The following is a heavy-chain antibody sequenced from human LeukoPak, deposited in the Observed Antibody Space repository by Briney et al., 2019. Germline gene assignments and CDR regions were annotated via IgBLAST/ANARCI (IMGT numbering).Heavy chain of an antibody. Sequence: PGGSLRLSCAASGFTFSRCWMSWVRQAPGKGLEWVANIHQDGSDKYYVDSVKGRFTISRDNAKNSLYLQMNSLRAEDTAVYYCARDYSTGWHYFDNWGQGTLVTVSS. CDR1: GFTFSRCW. D-gene: IGHD6-19*01. CDR2: IHQDGSDK. V-gene: IGHV3-7*01. CDR3: ARDYSTGWHYFDN. J-gene: IGHJ4*02.